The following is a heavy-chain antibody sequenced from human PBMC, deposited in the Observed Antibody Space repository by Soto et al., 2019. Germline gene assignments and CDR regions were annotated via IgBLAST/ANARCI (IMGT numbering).Heavy chain of an antibody. D-gene: IGHD2-15*01. CDR1: GYTFTSYG. J-gene: IGHJ4*02. CDR3: ARTYCSGGSCYSRKDY. V-gene: IGHV1-18*01. CDR2: ISAYNGNT. Sequence: RASVKVSCKASGYTFTSYGISWVRQAPGQGLEWMGWISAYNGNTNYAQKLQGRVTMTTDTSTSTAYMELRSLRSDDTAVYYCARTYCSGGSCYSRKDYWGQGTLVTVSS.